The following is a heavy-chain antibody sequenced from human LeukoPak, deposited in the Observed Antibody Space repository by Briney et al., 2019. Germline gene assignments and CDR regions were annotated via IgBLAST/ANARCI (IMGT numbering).Heavy chain of an antibody. J-gene: IGHJ6*03. CDR1: GFTFSTFA. CDR3: ARDKASGGSFDYYYYMDV. D-gene: IGHD2-15*01. CDR2: IFPSGGEI. Sequence: GGSLRLSCAASGFTFSTFAMIWVRQPPGKGLEWVSSIFPSGGEIHYADSVRGRFTISRDNSKSTLSLQMNSLRAEDTAVYYCARDKASGGSFDYYYYMDVWGKGTTVTVSS. V-gene: IGHV3-23*01.